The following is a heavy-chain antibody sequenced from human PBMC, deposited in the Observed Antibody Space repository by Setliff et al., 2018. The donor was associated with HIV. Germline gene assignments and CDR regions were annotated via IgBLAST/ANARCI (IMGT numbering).Heavy chain of an antibody. J-gene: IGHJ4*02. CDR3: ARGKGGIYGPVEFDN. CDR1: GGSFRGYS. D-gene: IGHD3-3*02. Sequence: SETLSLTCVVSGGSFRGYSWIWIRQSPGKGLEWIGELSQSGTTHYNPSLKRRVTIAEDTSKSKLSMKLTSVAAADTAIYYCARGKGGIYGPVEFDNWGQGTPVTGSS. CDR2: LSQSGTT. V-gene: IGHV4-34*01.